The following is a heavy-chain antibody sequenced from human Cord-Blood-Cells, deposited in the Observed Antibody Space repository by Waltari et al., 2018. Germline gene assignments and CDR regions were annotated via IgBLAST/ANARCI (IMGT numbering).Heavy chain of an antibody. J-gene: IGHJ6*02. CDR2: IYHSGST. D-gene: IGHD5-12*01. CDR3: ARDRGGYSGYDYYYYGMDV. Sequence: QVQLQESGPGLVKPSETLSLTCAVSGYSISSGYYWGWIRQPPGKGLEWIGSIYHSGSTYYNPSLKSRVTISVDTSKNQFSLKLSSVTAADTAVYYCARDRGGYSGYDYYYYGMDVWGQGTTVTVSS. CDR1: GYSISSGYY. V-gene: IGHV4-38-2*02.